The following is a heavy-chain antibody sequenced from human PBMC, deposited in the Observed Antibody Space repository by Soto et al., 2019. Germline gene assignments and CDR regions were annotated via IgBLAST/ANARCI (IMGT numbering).Heavy chain of an antibody. CDR2: IYYSGST. CDR1: GGSISSSSYY. V-gene: IGHV4-39*01. J-gene: IGHJ4*02. CDR3: ARLLDY. Sequence: ETLSLTGTVSGGSISSSSYYWGWIRQPPGKGLEWIGSIYYSGSTYYNPSLKSRVTISVDTSKNQFSLKLSSVTAADTAVYYCARLLDYWGQGTLVTVSS.